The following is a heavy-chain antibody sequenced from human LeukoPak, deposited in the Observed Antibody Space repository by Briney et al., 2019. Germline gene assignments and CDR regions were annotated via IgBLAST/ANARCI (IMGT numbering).Heavy chain of an antibody. V-gene: IGHV3-48*04. CDR2: ISSSGSTI. J-gene: IGHJ4*02. CDR1: GFTFSNYW. D-gene: IGHD4-23*01. Sequence: QPGGSLRLSCAVSGFTFSNYWMHWVGQAPGKGLEWVSYISSSGSTIYYADSVKGRFTISRDNAKNSLYLQMNSLRAEDTAVYYCARDIARYGGNPRVSFDYWGQGTLVTVSS. CDR3: ARDIARYGGNPRVSFDY.